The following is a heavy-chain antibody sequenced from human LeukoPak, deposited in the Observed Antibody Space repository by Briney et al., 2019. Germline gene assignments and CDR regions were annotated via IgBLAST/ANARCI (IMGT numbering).Heavy chain of an antibody. Sequence: ASVKVPCTASGGTFSSYDISWVRQAPGQGLEWMGGITPMFGTANHAQKFQGRVTITAVESMSTVYMELSSLRFEDTAVYYCARGWLAEATVVTPYNYWGQGTLVTVSS. CDR2: ITPMFGTA. D-gene: IGHD4-23*01. CDR1: GGTFSSYD. CDR3: ARGWLAEATVVTPYNY. J-gene: IGHJ4*02. V-gene: IGHV1-69*13.